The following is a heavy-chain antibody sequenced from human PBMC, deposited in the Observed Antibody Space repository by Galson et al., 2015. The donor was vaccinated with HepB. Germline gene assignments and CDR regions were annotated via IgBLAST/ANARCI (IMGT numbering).Heavy chain of an antibody. V-gene: IGHV1-8*01. CDR1: GYTFTSYD. D-gene: IGHD2-2*01. Sequence: SVKVSCKAPGYTFTSYDINWVRQATGQGLERMGWMNPNSGNTGYAQKFQGRVTMTRNTSISTAYMELSSLRSGDTAVYYCARAVGYCSSSTCPAYAFDIWGQGTMVTVSS. CDR3: ARAVGYCSSSTCPAYAFDI. J-gene: IGHJ3*02. CDR2: MNPNSGNT.